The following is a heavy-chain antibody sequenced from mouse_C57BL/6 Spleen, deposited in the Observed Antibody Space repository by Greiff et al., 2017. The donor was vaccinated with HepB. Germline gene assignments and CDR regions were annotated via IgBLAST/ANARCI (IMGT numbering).Heavy chain of an antibody. CDR3: ARESLYDYDEVLFAY. Sequence: VQGVESGPGLVAPSQSLSITCTVSGFSLTSYGVHWVRQPPGKGLEWLVVIWSDGSTTYNSALKSRLSISKDNSKSQVFLKMNRLQTDDTAMYYCARESLYDYDEVLFAYWGQGTLVTVSA. V-gene: IGHV2-6*03. CDR2: IWSDGST. J-gene: IGHJ3*01. CDR1: GFSLTSYG. D-gene: IGHD2-4*01.